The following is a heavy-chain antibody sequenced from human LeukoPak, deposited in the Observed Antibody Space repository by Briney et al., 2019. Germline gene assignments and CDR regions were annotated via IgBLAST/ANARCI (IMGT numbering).Heavy chain of an antibody. D-gene: IGHD1-1*01. J-gene: IGHJ4*02. CDR3: VRDFNPAGYNTAWATCAY. CDR1: GYTFTGYY. Sequence: GASVKVSCKASGYTFTGYYMHWVRQAPGQGLEWMGWINPNSGVTNYAQNFQGRVTMTRDTSISTAFMELTSLRPDDTAVYYCVRDFNPAGYNTAWATCAYWGQGTLVTVSS. CDR2: INPNSGVT. V-gene: IGHV1-2*02.